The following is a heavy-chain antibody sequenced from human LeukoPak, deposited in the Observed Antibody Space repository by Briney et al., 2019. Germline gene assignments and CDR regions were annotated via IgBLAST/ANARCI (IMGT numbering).Heavy chain of an antibody. Sequence: GGSLRLSCAASGFTFSGYGMHWVRQAPGKGRVLVARIESDASNTRYADSVKGRFTISRDHANKTLYLQMNSLRAEDTAVYYCTRDGSGSRIPFDYWGQGTLVTVSS. D-gene: IGHD1-26*01. CDR3: TRDGSGSRIPFDY. V-gene: IGHV3-74*01. CDR2: IESDASNT. CDR1: GFTFSGYG. J-gene: IGHJ4*02.